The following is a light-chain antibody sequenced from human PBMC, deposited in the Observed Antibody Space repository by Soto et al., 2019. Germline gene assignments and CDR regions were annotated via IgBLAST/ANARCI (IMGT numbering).Light chain of an antibody. V-gene: IGKV1-5*01. CDR3: QQYSSSWT. CDR2: DAS. CDR1: QPISRW. J-gene: IGKJ1*01. Sequence: DIPMTQSPCILAAYVGDRVPITCRASQPISRWMAWYQQKPGKAPNLLIFDASTLESGVPSRFSGSGSGTQFTLTISSLQPADFATYYCQQYSSSWTFAQGTKVDIK.